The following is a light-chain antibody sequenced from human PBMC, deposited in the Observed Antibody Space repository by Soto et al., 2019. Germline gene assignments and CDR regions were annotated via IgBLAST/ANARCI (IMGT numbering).Light chain of an antibody. Sequence: SYGLTQPPSVSVAPGQTARITCGGNNIRTKSVHWYQQKPGQAPVLVVCDDSDRPSGIPERFSGSNSGNTATLTISRVEAGDEADYLCQVWDSGSEHYVFGAGTKLTVL. CDR3: QVWDSGSEHYV. V-gene: IGLV3-21*02. J-gene: IGLJ1*01. CDR2: DDS. CDR1: NIRTKS.